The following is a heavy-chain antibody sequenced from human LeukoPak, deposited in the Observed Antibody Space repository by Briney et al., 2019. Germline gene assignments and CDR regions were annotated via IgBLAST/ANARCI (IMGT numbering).Heavy chain of an antibody. CDR1: GGSISSYY. Sequence: SETLSLTCTVSGGSISSYYWSWIRQPPGKGLEWIGYIYYSGSTNYNPSLTSRVAISVDTSKNQFSLKLSSVTAADTAVYYCARSPKWAAAARDWFDPWGQGTLVTVSS. J-gene: IGHJ5*02. CDR3: ARSPKWAAAARDWFDP. CDR2: IYYSGST. D-gene: IGHD6-13*01. V-gene: IGHV4-59*08.